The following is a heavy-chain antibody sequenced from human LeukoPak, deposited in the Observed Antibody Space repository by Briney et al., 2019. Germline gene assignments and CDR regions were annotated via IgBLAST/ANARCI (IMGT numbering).Heavy chain of an antibody. V-gene: IGHV3-30*02. CDR2: IRYDGSNK. CDR3: AKDGYDFWSAYQIDL. Sequence: PGGSLRLSCAASGFTFSSYGMHWVRQAPGKGLEWVAFIRYDGSNKYYADSVKGRLTISRDNAKNTLYLQMTSLRTDDTAVYYCAKDGYDFWSAYQIDLWGQGTLVTVSS. J-gene: IGHJ5*02. D-gene: IGHD3-3*01. CDR1: GFTFSSYG.